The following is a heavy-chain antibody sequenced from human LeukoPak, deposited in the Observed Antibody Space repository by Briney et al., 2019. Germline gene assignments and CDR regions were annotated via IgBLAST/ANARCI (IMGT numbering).Heavy chain of an antibody. CDR3: AKREGHNSGPFDY. D-gene: IGHD5-24*01. V-gene: IGHV3-23*01. Sequence: GGSPRLTCAASGFSFSSCAMSWVRQAPGKGLEWVSGVTGSGDGVYYANSVKGRFTISRDNSKNTLHLEMNSLKTEDTAVYYCAKREGHNSGPFDYRGQGTLVTVSS. J-gene: IGHJ4*02. CDR2: VTGSGDGV. CDR1: GFSFSSCA.